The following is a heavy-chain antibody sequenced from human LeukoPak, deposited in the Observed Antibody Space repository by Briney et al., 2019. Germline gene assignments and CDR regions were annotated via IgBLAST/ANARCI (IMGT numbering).Heavy chain of an antibody. J-gene: IGHJ4*02. CDR3: ARGSLYYYDSSGYYEQNDY. Sequence: GGSLRLSCAASGFTFSDYYMSWIRQAQGKGLEWVSYISSSGSTIYYADSVKGRFTISRDNAKNSLYLQMNSLRAEDTAVYYCARGSLYYYDSSGYYEQNDYWGQGTLVTVSS. V-gene: IGHV3-11*04. CDR1: GFTFSDYY. CDR2: ISSSGSTI. D-gene: IGHD3-22*01.